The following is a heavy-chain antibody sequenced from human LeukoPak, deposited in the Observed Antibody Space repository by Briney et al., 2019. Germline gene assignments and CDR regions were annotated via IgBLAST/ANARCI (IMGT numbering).Heavy chain of an antibody. Sequence: SATLSLTCTVSGYSISSGNYWGWIRQPPGKGLVWIASLYYGRGSYYIPSLKSRATISEDTSKNQFSLSLSTVTAADTAVYYCMRGPTTVQGGGFDYWGQGTLDTVSP. J-gene: IGHJ4*02. CDR2: LYYGRGS. V-gene: IGHV4-38-2*02. D-gene: IGHD3-16*01. CDR1: GYSISSGNY. CDR3: MRGPTTVQGGGFDY.